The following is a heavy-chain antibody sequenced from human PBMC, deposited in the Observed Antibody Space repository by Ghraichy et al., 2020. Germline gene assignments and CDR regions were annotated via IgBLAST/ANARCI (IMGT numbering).Heavy chain of an antibody. J-gene: IGHJ3*02. CDR2: INPNSGGT. D-gene: IGHD3-16*02. CDR1: GYTFTGYY. CDR3: ARDNIMITFGGVIAPDRAFDI. Sequence: ASVKVSCKASGYTFTGYYMHWVRQAPGQGLEWMGWINPNSGGTNYAQKFQGWVTMTRDTSISTAYMELSRLRSDDTALYYCARDNIMITFGGVIAPDRAFDIWGQGTMVTVSS. V-gene: IGHV1-2*04.